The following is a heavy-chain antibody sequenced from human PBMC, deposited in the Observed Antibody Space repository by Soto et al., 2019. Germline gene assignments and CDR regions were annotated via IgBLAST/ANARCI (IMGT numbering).Heavy chain of an antibody. Sequence: GESLKISCEASGYMFPIYHISWVRQMPGKGLEWVGKIDPSDSRTMYRPSSRARITISVDKSINTAYLEWGRPKASDTAMYYCARHDSNGDLDFWRQGNHVTVSS. V-gene: IGHV5-10-1*01. D-gene: IGHD2-8*01. CDR1: GYMFPIYH. J-gene: IGHJ4*02. CDR2: IDPSDSRT. CDR3: ARHDSNGDLDF.